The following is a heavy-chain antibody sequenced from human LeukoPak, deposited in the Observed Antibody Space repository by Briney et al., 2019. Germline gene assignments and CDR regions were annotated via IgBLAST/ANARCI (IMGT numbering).Heavy chain of an antibody. CDR3: ASRHSGWYLGDAFDI. CDR1: GGSISSSSYY. Sequence: SETLSLTCTVSGGSISSSSYYWGWLRQPPGKGLEWIGSIYYSGSTYYNPSLNSRVTISVDTSKNQFSLKLSSVTAADTAVYYCASRHSGWYLGDAFDIWGQGTMVTVSS. D-gene: IGHD6-19*01. CDR2: IYYSGST. J-gene: IGHJ3*02. V-gene: IGHV4-39*01.